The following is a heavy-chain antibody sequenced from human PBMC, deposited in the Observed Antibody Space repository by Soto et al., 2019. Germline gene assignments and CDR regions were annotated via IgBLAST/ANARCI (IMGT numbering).Heavy chain of an antibody. J-gene: IGHJ6*02. V-gene: IGHV2-5*02. CDR2: IYWDDDK. Sequence: QITLKESGPTLVKPTQTLTLTCTFSGFSLSTGGVGVGWIRQPPGKALEWLALIYWDDDKRYSPSLKSRLTVTKDTSKNQVVLKMTTMDPVDTATYYCAHSRCGGDCLRSYSSHYYYGMDVWGQGTTVTVSS. CDR3: AHSRCGGDCLRSYSSHYYYGMDV. D-gene: IGHD2-21*02. CDR1: GFSLSTGGVG.